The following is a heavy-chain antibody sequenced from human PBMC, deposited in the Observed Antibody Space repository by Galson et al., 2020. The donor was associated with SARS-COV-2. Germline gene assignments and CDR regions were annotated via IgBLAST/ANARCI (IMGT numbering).Heavy chain of an antibody. CDR3: ARQAPGGDDTGSQYRDF. CDR1: GDSIRRGVYY. Sequence: SETLSLTCTVSGDSIRRGVYYWSWIRQPAGKGLEWIGRIHTNGHTDYNPSLLSRVTVSTDMSRNQFSLKLISVTATDTAVYYCARQAPGGDDTGSQYRDFWGQGTLVTVSS. D-gene: IGHD2-21*01. CDR2: IHTNGHT. J-gene: IGHJ4*02. V-gene: IGHV4-61*02.